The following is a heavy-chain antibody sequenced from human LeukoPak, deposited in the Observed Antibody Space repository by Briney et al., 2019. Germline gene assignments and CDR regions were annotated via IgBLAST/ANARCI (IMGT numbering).Heavy chain of an antibody. D-gene: IGHD2-15*01. CDR2: IDPSDSYT. CDR1: GYSFTNYW. V-gene: IGHV5-10-1*01. CDR3: ARHYRGVGYCSGGSCGIADY. Sequence: PGESLKISCKGSGYSFTNYWISWVRQMPGKGLEWMGRIDPSDSYTNYSPSFQGHVTISADKSISTAYLQWSSLKASDTAMYYCARHYRGVGYCSGGSCGIADYWGQGTLVTVSS. J-gene: IGHJ4*02.